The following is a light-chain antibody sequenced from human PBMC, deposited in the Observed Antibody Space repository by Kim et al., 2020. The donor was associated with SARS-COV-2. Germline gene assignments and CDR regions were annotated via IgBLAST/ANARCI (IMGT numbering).Light chain of an antibody. CDR1: KLGDKY. Sequence: SVSPGQTARITCSGDKLGDKYAFWYQQKAGQSPVLVIFQDNKRPSGISQRFSGSNSGNTATLTISGTQAMDEADYYCQAWDSSTAVFGGGTQLTVL. V-gene: IGLV3-1*01. CDR3: QAWDSSTAV. J-gene: IGLJ2*01. CDR2: QDN.